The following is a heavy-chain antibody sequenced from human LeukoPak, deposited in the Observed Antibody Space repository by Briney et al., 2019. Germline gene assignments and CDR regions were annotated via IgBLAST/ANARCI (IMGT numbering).Heavy chain of an antibody. CDR2: ISPSGDAT. CDR3: ATDSPKGYLTVDY. Sequence: ASVKVSCKASGYTFSSHYMHWVRRAPGQGLEWMGVISPSGDATLYAQKFQGRVTMTRDTSTSTLYMDLSSLGSEDTAVYYCATDSPKGYLTVDYWGQGTLVTVSS. V-gene: IGHV1-46*01. J-gene: IGHJ4*02. D-gene: IGHD3-16*02. CDR1: GYTFSSHY.